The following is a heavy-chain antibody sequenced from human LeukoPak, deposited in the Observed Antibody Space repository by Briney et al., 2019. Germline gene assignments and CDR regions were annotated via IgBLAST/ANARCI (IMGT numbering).Heavy chain of an antibody. CDR1: GYSISSGYY. V-gene: IGHV4-38-2*01. Sequence: SETLSLTCAVSGYSISSGYYWGWIRQPPGKGLEWIGSIYHSGSTYYNPSLKSRVTISVDTSKNQFSLKLSSVTAADTAVYYCASGEGVVVAVGRDWGQGTLVTVSS. CDR2: IYHSGST. CDR3: ASGEGVVVAVGRD. J-gene: IGHJ4*02. D-gene: IGHD2-15*01.